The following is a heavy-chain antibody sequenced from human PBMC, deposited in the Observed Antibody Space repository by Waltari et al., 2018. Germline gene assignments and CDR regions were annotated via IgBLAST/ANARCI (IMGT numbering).Heavy chain of an antibody. Sequence: QVQLQQWGAGLSKPSETLSLTCAVYGGSFSGYYWSWIRQPPGKGLEWIGEINHSGSTNYNPSLKSRVTISVDTSKNQFSLKLSSVTAADTAVYYCARHPYYDSSGKSRSAFDIWGQGTMVTVSS. CDR1: GGSFSGYY. D-gene: IGHD3-22*01. CDR3: ARHPYYDSSGKSRSAFDI. J-gene: IGHJ3*02. V-gene: IGHV4-34*01. CDR2: INHSGST.